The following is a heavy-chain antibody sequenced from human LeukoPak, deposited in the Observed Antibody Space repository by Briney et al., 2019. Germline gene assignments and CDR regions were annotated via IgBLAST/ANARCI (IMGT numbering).Heavy chain of an antibody. V-gene: IGHV3-9*01. CDR1: GFTFDDYA. D-gene: IGHD1-7*01. Sequence: PGGSLRLSCAASGFTFDDYAMHWVRQAPGKGLEWVSGISWNSGSIGYADSVKGRFTISRDNAKNSLYLQMNSLRAEDTAVYYCARGNYGFSEYFDSWGQGTLVTVSS. CDR2: ISWNSGSI. CDR3: ARGNYGFSEYFDS. J-gene: IGHJ4*02.